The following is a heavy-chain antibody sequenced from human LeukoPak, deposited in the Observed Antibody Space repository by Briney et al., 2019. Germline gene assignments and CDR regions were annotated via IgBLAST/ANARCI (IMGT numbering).Heavy chain of an antibody. CDR1: GVSFNYYY. Sequence: PSETLSLTCAVSGVSFNYYYWSWVRQTPGKGLEWIGEINHSGYTNDSPSLKSRVTLSIDTSRNQFSLNLRSVTVADAGIYFCTRMTSGHDYWGKGTLVTVSS. CDR2: INHSGYT. V-gene: IGHV4-34*01. D-gene: IGHD3-10*01. CDR3: TRMTSGHDY. J-gene: IGHJ4*02.